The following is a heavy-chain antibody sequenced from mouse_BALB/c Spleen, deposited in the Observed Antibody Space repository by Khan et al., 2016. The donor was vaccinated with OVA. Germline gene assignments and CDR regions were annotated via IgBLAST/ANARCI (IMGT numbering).Heavy chain of an antibody. V-gene: IGHV5-4*02. CDR3: TRGFYGDPFAY. J-gene: IGHJ3*01. CDR2: ISDGSSYI. CDR1: GFTFSDYY. D-gene: IGHD2-13*01. Sequence: EVELVESGGGLVKPGGSLKLSCSASGFTFSDYYMYWVRQTPERRLEWVATISDGSSYIYYPDNVKGRFTISRDNAKNNLYLQMSSLKSEDTAMYYCTRGFYGDPFAYWGRGTLVTVSA.